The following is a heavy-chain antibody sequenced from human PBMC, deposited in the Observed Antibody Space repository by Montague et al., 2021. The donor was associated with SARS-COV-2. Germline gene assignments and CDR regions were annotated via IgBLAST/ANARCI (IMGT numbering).Heavy chain of an antibody. CDR2: INYSGST. CDR1: GGSISRYY. J-gene: IGHJ6*02. V-gene: IGHV4-59*01. CDR3: ARNLVVHYWYGMDV. Sequence: SETLSLTCTFAGGSISRYYWSWIRQPPGKGLEWIGYINYSGSTNYNPSLKSRVTISVDTSKNQFSLNLSSVTAADTAVYYCARNLVVHYWYGMDVWGQGTRVTVSS. D-gene: IGHD2-15*01.